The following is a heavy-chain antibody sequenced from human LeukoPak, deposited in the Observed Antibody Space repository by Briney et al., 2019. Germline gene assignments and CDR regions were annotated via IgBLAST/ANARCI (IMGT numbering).Heavy chain of an antibody. V-gene: IGHV1-18*01. J-gene: IGHJ4*02. CDR3: ARAGYSSGFDY. CDR1: GYTSTSYL. D-gene: IGHD5-18*01. Sequence: ASVKVSCKASGYTSTSYLTNWVRHDPGQGLEWMGWISAYNGNTNYAQKLQGRVTMTTDTSTSTAYMDLGSLRSDDTAVYYCARAGYSSGFDYWGQGTLVTVS. CDR2: ISAYNGNT.